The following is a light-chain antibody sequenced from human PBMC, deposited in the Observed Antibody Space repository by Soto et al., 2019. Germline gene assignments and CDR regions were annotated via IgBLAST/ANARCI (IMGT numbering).Light chain of an antibody. CDR3: QQYGSSPRT. Sequence: ETVLTQSPGTLSLSPGERATLSCRASESVAGNNLAWYQQRPGQAPRLLIYGATRRATGIPDTFRGSGSGTDFTLTISRLEPEDFAVYYCQQYGSSPRTYGQGTKLELK. J-gene: IGKJ2*02. V-gene: IGKV3-20*01. CDR1: ESVAGNN. CDR2: GAT.